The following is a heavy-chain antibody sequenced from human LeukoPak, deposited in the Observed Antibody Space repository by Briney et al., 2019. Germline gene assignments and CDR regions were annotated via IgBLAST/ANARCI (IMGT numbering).Heavy chain of an antibody. CDR3: AKGARYCSGGSCYYRCYYYYMDV. Sequence: PGGSLRPSCAASGFTFSSYGMHWVRQAPGKGLEWVAVISYDGSNKYYADSVKGRFTISRDNSKNTLYLQMNSLRAEDTAVYYCAKGARYCSGGSCYYRCYYYYMDVWGKGTTVTISS. J-gene: IGHJ6*03. V-gene: IGHV3-30*18. CDR1: GFTFSSYG. CDR2: ISYDGSNK. D-gene: IGHD2-15*01.